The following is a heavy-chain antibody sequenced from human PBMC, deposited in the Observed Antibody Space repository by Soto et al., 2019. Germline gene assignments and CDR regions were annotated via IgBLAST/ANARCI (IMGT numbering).Heavy chain of an antibody. D-gene: IGHD2-2*01. CDR1: GYSFTSYW. CDR2: IDPSDSYT. Sequence: GESLKISCKGSGYSFTSYWISWVRQMPGKALEWLGRIDPSDSYTNYSPSFQGHVPISADKSISTAYLQWSSLKASDTAMYYCAGELGYCSSTSCSGGGTIGHGMDVWGQGTTGTVSS. V-gene: IGHV5-10-1*01. CDR3: AGELGYCSSTSCSGGGTIGHGMDV. J-gene: IGHJ6*02.